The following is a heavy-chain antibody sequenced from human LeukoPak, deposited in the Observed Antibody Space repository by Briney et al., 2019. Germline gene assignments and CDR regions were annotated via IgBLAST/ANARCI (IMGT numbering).Heavy chain of an antibody. CDR1: GFTFSTYW. Sequence: GGSLRLSCAASGFTFSTYWMHWVRQAPGKGLVWVSRINGDGSRTNYTDSVKGRFTISRDNAKNTLYLQMNSLRAEDTAVYYCARVTSAYGTYYFDYWGQGTLVTVSS. CDR2: INGDGSRT. J-gene: IGHJ4*02. D-gene: IGHD5-12*01. V-gene: IGHV3-74*01. CDR3: ARVTSAYGTYYFDY.